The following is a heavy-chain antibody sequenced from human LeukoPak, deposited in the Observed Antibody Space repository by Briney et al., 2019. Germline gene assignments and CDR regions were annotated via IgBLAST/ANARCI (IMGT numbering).Heavy chain of an antibody. J-gene: IGHJ4*02. CDR1: GVSLSTRAGG. CDR2: IYWGDDK. V-gene: IGHV2-5*02. Sequence: SGPTLLNPTQILTLTFTFSGVSLSTRAGGGGWVRQPPGKALEWLALIYWGDDKRYNPTLKSRRTITKETAKNQGRLTMTNMDPVDTATYYCAHLDYSGWYLDYWGQGTLVTVSS. D-gene: IGHD6-19*01. CDR3: AHLDYSGWYLDY.